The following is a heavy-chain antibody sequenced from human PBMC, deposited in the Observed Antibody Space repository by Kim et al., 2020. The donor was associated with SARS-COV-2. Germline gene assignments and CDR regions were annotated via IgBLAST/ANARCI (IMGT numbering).Heavy chain of an antibody. J-gene: IGHJ4*02. V-gene: IGHV4-39*01. CDR1: GGSISSSSYY. D-gene: IGHD3-22*01. CDR2: IYYSGST. Sequence: SETLSLTCTVSGGSISSSSYYWGWIRQPPGKGLEWIGSIYYSGSTYYNPSLKSRVTISVDTSKNQFSLKLSSVTAADTAVYYCARQRITMIVDYWGQGTLVPVSS. CDR3: ARQRITMIVDY.